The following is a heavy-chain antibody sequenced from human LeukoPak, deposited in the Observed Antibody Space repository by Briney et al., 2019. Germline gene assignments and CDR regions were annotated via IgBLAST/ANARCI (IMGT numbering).Heavy chain of an antibody. V-gene: IGHV1-2*06. CDR2: INPNGGDT. CDR1: GYTFAAYF. D-gene: IGHD6-13*01. Sequence: ASVKVSCKASGYTFAAYFIHWVRQAPGQGLEWMGRINPNGGDTNYAQKFQGKVTMTGDTSISTAYMELSSLRSDDTAMYYCARVGFTSSWSNFDYWGQGTLVTVSS. J-gene: IGHJ4*02. CDR3: ARVGFTSSWSNFDY.